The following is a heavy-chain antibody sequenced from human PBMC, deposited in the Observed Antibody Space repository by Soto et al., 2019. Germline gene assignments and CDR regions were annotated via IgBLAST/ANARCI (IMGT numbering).Heavy chain of an antibody. CDR3: ARRGSSRQIYHFGMDV. CDR2: IFYSGST. V-gene: IGHV4-39*01. D-gene: IGHD6-13*01. Sequence: QVQLQESGPGLVKPSETLSLTCTVSGDSVSSSYYYWGWMRQPPGKGLEWIGSIFYSGSTYYNPSLKSRVTISVDTSKNQFSLKLSSATAADTAVYYCARRGSSRQIYHFGMDVWGPGTTVSVSS. J-gene: IGHJ6*02. CDR1: GDSVSSSYYY.